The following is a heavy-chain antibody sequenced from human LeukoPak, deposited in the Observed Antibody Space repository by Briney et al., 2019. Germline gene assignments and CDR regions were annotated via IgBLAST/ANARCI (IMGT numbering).Heavy chain of an antibody. CDR3: ARVTYFDSSGYSH. Sequence: GGSLRLSCAASGFTFSSYNMNWVRQAPGKGLEWVSSISSSSNYIYYADSVKGRFTISRDNAKNSLYLQMNSLRAEDTAVYYCARVTYFDSSGYSHWGQGTLDTVSS. V-gene: IGHV3-21*01. CDR1: GFTFSSYN. D-gene: IGHD3-22*01. J-gene: IGHJ4*02. CDR2: ISSSSNYI.